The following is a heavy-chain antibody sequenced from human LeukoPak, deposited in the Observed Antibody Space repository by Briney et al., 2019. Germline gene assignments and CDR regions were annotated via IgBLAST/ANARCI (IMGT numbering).Heavy chain of an antibody. D-gene: IGHD4-11*01. CDR3: ANSGGSTITRVY. J-gene: IGHJ4*02. V-gene: IGHV3-74*01. CDR2: INTDGSST. CDR1: GFTFSSYW. Sequence: GGSLRLSCAASGFTFSSYWMHWVRHAPGKGLVWVSRINTDGSSTSYADSVKGRFTISRDNAKNTLYLQMNSLRAEDTAVYYCANSGGSTITRVYWGQGTLVTVSS.